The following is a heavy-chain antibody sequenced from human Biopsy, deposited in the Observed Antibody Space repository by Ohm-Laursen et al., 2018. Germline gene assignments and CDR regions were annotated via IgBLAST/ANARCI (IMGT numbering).Heavy chain of an antibody. Sequence: SQTLSLTCTVSGGSVSSGGFYWSWFRQHPGKGLEWIGYIYYSGTTYYNPSLKSLVTISVDTSKNQFSLKLNSVTAADTAVYYCARRPYGGTRYWYFDLWGRGTLVTVSS. CDR2: IYYSGTT. V-gene: IGHV4-31*01. J-gene: IGHJ2*01. CDR3: ARRPYGGTRYWYFDL. D-gene: IGHD4-23*01. CDR1: GGSVSSGGFY.